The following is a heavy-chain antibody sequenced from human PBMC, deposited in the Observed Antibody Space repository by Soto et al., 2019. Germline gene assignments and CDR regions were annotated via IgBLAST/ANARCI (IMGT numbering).Heavy chain of an antibody. Sequence: GSLRLSCAASGFTFSGSAMHWVRQASGKGLEWVGRIRSKANSYATAYAASVKGRFTISRDDSKNTAYLQMNSLKTEDTAVYYCTRLYDCGGDCPWGQGTPVTVSS. D-gene: IGHD2-21*02. CDR2: IRSKANSYAT. CDR3: TRLYDCGGDCP. CDR1: GFTFSGSA. J-gene: IGHJ5*02. V-gene: IGHV3-73*01.